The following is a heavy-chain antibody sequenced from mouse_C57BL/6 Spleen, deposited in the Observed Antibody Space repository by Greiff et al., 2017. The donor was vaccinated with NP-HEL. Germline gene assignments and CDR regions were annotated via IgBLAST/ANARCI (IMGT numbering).Heavy chain of an antibody. J-gene: IGHJ2*01. Sequence: EVKLVESGGGLVKPGGSLKLSCAASGFTFSSYTMSWVRQTPEKRLEWVATISGGGGNTYYPDSVKGRFTISRDNAKNTLYLQMSSLRTQDTALYYCARDYYGSSYYFDYWGQGTTLTVSS. CDR2: ISGGGGNT. D-gene: IGHD1-1*01. CDR3: ARDYYGSSYYFDY. V-gene: IGHV5-9*01. CDR1: GFTFSSYT.